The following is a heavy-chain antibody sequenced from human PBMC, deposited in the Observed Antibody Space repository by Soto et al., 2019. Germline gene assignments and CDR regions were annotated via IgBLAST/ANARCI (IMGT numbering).Heavy chain of an antibody. V-gene: IGHV1-3*04. D-gene: IGHD3-10*01. J-gene: IGHJ5*02. CDR1: GFTFSHNS. Sequence: ASVKVSCKASGFTFSHNSIHWVRQAPGQRLEWMGWINSDTGYTKYSQKFQARLTITWDSSAKTAYMELSSLRSEDTAVYYCVRGKEAGVWFDPWGQGTLVTVSS. CDR3: VRGKEAGVWFDP. CDR2: INSDTGYT.